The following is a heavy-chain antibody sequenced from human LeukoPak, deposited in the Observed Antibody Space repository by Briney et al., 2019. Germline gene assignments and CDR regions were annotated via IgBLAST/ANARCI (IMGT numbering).Heavy chain of an antibody. D-gene: IGHD6-19*01. CDR3: ARRVAVYWYFDL. CDR2: IYSGGST. J-gene: IGHJ2*01. V-gene: IGHV3-66*01. CDR1: GFTFSSYW. Sequence: GGSLRLSCAASGFTFSSYWMSWVRQAPGKGLEWVSVIYSGGSTYYADSVKGRFTISRDNSKNTLYLQMNSLRAEDTAVYYCARRVAVYWYFDLWGRGTLVTVSS.